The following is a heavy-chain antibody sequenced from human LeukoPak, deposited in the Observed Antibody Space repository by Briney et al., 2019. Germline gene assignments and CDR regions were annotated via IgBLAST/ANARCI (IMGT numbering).Heavy chain of an antibody. D-gene: IGHD2-21*02. Sequence: PSETLSLTRAVSGYSISSGYYWGWIRRPPGKGLEWIGSIYHTGRTYYNPSLKSRVTISIDTSKNQFSLKLSSVTAADTAVYYCVRDWAHCGGDCYPGYWGQGTLVTVSS. V-gene: IGHV4-38-2*02. CDR3: VRDWAHCGGDCYPGY. CDR2: IYHTGRT. J-gene: IGHJ4*02. CDR1: GYSISSGYY.